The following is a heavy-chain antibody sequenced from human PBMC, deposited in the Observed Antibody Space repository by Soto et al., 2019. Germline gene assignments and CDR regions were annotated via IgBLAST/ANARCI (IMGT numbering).Heavy chain of an antibody. V-gene: IGHV5-51*01. Sequence: XESLKISFQGSGYSFTSYLLVWVRQMPGKGLEWMGIIYPGDSDTRYSPSFQGQVTISADKSISTAYLQWSSLKASDTAMYYCARRQDMVRGGEWFDTWGQGTLVTVSS. CDR3: ARRQDMVRGGEWFDT. J-gene: IGHJ5*02. CDR2: IYPGDSDT. CDR1: GYSFTSYL. D-gene: IGHD3-10*01.